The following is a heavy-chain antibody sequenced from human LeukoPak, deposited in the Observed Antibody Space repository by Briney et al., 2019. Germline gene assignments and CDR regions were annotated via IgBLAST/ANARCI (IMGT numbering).Heavy chain of an antibody. V-gene: IGHV1-18*01. Sequence: ASVKVSCKASGYTFTSYGISWVRQAPGPGLEWMGWISAYNGNTNYAQKLQGRVTMTTDTSTSTAYMELRSLRSDDTAVYYCALYCSGGSRFCAFDIWGQGTMVTVSS. J-gene: IGHJ3*02. D-gene: IGHD2-15*01. CDR1: GYTFTSYG. CDR3: ALYCSGGSRFCAFDI. CDR2: ISAYNGNT.